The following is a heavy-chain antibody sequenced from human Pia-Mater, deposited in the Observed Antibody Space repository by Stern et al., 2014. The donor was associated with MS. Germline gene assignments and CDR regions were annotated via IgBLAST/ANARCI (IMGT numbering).Heavy chain of an antibody. D-gene: IGHD1-14*01. V-gene: IGHV5-51*01. Sequence: EVQLVQSGAELIRPGESLKISCKGSGFKFSIYWIAWVRQMPGKGLEWMGIIYPGDSETRYSPSFQGQVTMSADKSTRTAYRQWSSLNASDTAMYFCARQTTAWASDVWGQGTLVTVSS. CDR2: IYPGDSET. CDR1: GFKFSIYW. CDR3: ARQTTAWASDV. J-gene: IGHJ4*02.